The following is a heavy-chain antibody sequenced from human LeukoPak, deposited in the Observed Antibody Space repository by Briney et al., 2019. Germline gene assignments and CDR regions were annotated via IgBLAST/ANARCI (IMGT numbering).Heavy chain of an antibody. J-gene: IGHJ4*02. CDR2: IDPSDSNT. CDR3: ARRTTGTTNFDY. D-gene: IGHD1-1*01. V-gene: IGHV5-10-1*01. Sequence: GESLKISCKGSGYSFSGSWISWVRQMPGKGLEWMGRIDPSDSNTKYSPAFQGHVTISADKSFSAAYLQWSSLKASDTAMYYCARRTTGTTNFDYWGQGTLVTVSS. CDR1: GYSFSGSW.